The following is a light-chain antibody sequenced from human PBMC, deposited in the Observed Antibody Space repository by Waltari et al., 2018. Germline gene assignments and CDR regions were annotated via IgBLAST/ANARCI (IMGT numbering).Light chain of an antibody. J-gene: IGKJ3*01. CDR3: QYRGHWPPDAT. CDR1: QRVGSY. V-gene: IGKV3-11*01. CDR2: SAS. Sequence: EIVLTQSPATLSLSPGERATLSCRASQRVGSYLAWHQQKLGQAPRLLILSASNRATGIPDRFSGSGSGTDFTLTINSLEPEDFAVYYCQYRGHWPPDATFGPGTKVGVK.